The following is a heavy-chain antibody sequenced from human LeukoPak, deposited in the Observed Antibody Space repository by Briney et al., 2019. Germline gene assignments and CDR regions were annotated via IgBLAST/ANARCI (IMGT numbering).Heavy chain of an antibody. V-gene: IGHV1-18*01. CDR3: AREMEEDTRSYPFDY. CDR1: GYTFSTYP. J-gene: IGHJ4*02. D-gene: IGHD1-26*01. CDR2: ISAYNGDT. Sequence: ASVNVSCKASGYTFSTYPITWVRQAPGQGLEWLGWISAYNGDTNYAPKLQGRLTLTADTSTGTAYMELRSLRSDDTAVYYCAREMEEDTRSYPFDYWGQGTQVTVSS.